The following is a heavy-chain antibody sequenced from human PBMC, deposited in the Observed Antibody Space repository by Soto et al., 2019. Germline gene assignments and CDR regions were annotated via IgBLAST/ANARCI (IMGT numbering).Heavy chain of an antibody. D-gene: IGHD3-22*01. CDR3: ASPFPYYYDSSGYPDAFDI. Sequence: PGGSLRLSCAASGFTFSSYSMNWVRQAPGKGLEWVSSISSSSSYIYYADSVKGRFTISRDNAKNSLYLQMNSLRAEDTAVYYCASPFPYYYDSSGYPDAFDIWGQGTMVTVSS. J-gene: IGHJ3*02. V-gene: IGHV3-21*01. CDR2: ISSSSSYI. CDR1: GFTFSSYS.